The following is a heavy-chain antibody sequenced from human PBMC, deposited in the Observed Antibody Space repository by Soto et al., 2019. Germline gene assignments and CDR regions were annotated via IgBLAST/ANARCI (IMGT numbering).Heavy chain of an antibody. CDR2: ISGSGGRT. J-gene: IGHJ4*02. CDR3: AKDLSSSPYYFDY. CDR1: GFTFSSYA. D-gene: IGHD6-6*01. Sequence: EVQLLESGGGLVQPGGSLRLSCAASGFTFSSYAMSWVRQAPGKGLEWVSAISGSGGRTYYADSVKGRFTISRDNSKNTLYLQMNSLRAEDTAVYYCAKDLSSSPYYFDYWGQGTLVTVSS. V-gene: IGHV3-23*01.